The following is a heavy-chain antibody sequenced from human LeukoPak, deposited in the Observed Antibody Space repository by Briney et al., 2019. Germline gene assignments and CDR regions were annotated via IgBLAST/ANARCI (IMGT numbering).Heavy chain of an antibody. CDR3: ARDGGGVPAALDY. CDR1: GGSFSGYY. Sequence: PSETLSLTCAVYGGSFSGYYWSWIRQPPGKGLEWIGEINHSGSTNYNPSLKSRVTISVDTSKNQFSLELSSVTAADTAVYYCARDGGGVPAALDYWGQGTLVTVSS. J-gene: IGHJ4*02. D-gene: IGHD2-2*01. CDR2: INHSGST. V-gene: IGHV4-34*01.